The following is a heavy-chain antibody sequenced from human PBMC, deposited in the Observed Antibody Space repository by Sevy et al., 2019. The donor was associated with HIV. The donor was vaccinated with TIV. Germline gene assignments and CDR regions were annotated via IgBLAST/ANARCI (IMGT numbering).Heavy chain of an antibody. J-gene: IGHJ4*02. CDR3: TRRQPGDLDYFDY. CDR2: IRSKANSYAT. D-gene: IGHD3-16*01. Sequence: GGSLRLSCAASGFTFSGSAMHWVRQASGKGLEWVGRIRSKANSYATAYAASVKGRFTISRDDSKNTAYLQMNSLKTEDTAVYYCTRRQPGDLDYFDYWDQGTLVTVSS. CDR1: GFTFSGSA. V-gene: IGHV3-73*01.